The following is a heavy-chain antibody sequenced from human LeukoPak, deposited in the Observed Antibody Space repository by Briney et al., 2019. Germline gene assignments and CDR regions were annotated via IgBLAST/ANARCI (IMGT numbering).Heavy chain of an antibody. V-gene: IGHV4-39*07. J-gene: IGHJ6*03. CDR1: GDSITSNSYY. CDR2: IYHSGGT. CDR3: ARGGGNGGGWVGHYYYMDV. D-gene: IGHD4-23*01. Sequence: SETLSLTCTVSGDSITSNSYYWGWIRQPPGKGLEWIGSIYHSGGTYNNPSLKSRLTMSVDTSKNQFSLKLTSVTAADTAVYYCARGGGNGGGWVGHYYYMDVWGKGTTVTVSS.